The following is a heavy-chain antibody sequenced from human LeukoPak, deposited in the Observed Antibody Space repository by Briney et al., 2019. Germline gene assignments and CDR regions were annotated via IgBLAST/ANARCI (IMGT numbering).Heavy chain of an antibody. CDR3: ARTVVTPGYGFDL. V-gene: IGHV4-59*01. CDR1: GGSISTYY. J-gene: IGHJ3*01. D-gene: IGHD4-23*01. CDR2: IYYSGST. Sequence: PSETLSLTCTVSGGSISTYYWSWIRQPPGKGLEWIGYIYYSGSTYSNPSLKSRVTISVDTSKNHFFLKLNSVTAADTALYYCARTVVTPGYGFDLWGQGTMVTVSS.